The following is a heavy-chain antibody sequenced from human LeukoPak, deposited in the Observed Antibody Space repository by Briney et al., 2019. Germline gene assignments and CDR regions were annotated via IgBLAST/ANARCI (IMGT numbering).Heavy chain of an antibody. Sequence: PSETLSLTCAVSGYSFSSGYYWGWIRQPPGKGLEWIGSIFFSGSAYYNPSLTSRVTISLDTSKNQFSLKLRSVTAADTAVYYCASSSWSGSYFDYWGQGTLVTVSS. J-gene: IGHJ4*02. CDR1: GYSFSSGYY. CDR3: ASSSWSGSYFDY. D-gene: IGHD6-13*01. CDR2: IFFSGSA. V-gene: IGHV4-38-2*01.